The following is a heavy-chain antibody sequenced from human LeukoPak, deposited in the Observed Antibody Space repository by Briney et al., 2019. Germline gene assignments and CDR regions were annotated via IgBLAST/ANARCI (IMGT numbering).Heavy chain of an antibody. CDR2: ITGSGGST. D-gene: IGHD1-26*01. Sequence: PGGSLRLSCAGSGFTFSSYAITWVRQAPGKGLEGVSTITGSGGSTYYADSVKGRFTISRDNFKNTLYLQMNSLRAEDTAVYYCAKSKGELLRFDYWGQGTLVTVSS. CDR3: AKSKGELLRFDY. V-gene: IGHV3-23*01. J-gene: IGHJ4*02. CDR1: GFTFSSYA.